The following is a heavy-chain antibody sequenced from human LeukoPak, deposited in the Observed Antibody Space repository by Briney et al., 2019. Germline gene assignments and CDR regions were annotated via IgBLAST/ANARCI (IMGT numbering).Heavy chain of an antibody. J-gene: IGHJ4*02. Sequence: QPGGSLRLSCAASGLTFNSYAMSWVRQAPGKGLAWVSTITHSGGGTFYADSVKGRFTISRDNAKNTLYLQMNSLRAEDTAVYYCARGRQDFLFDYWGQGTLVTVSS. D-gene: IGHD3-3*01. V-gene: IGHV3-23*01. CDR2: ITHSGGGT. CDR1: GLTFNSYA. CDR3: ARGRQDFLFDY.